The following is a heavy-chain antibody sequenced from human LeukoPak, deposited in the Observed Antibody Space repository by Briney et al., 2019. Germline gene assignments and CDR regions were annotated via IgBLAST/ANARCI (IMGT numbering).Heavy chain of an antibody. D-gene: IGHD6-19*01. V-gene: IGHV2-5*02. Sequence: SGPTLVRPTQTLTLTCTFSGFSLTTSGVGVGWIRQPPGKALEWLALIYWDDDKRYSPSLKSRVTIAKDTSKNQVVLTMTNMDPVDTATYYCSRTRRGQIGWTNDYWGQGTLVTVSS. CDR3: SRTRRGQIGWTNDY. CDR1: GFSLTTSGVG. J-gene: IGHJ4*02. CDR2: IYWDDDK.